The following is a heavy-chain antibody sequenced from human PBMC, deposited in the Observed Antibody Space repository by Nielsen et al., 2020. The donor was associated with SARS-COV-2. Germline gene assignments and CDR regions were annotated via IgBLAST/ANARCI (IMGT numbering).Heavy chain of an antibody. D-gene: IGHD6-19*01. CDR1: GGSISSSNW. J-gene: IGHJ4*02. CDR2: IYHSGST. V-gene: IGHV4-4*02. CDR3: ARRAVAVAGFDY. Sequence: SDTLSLTCAVSGGSISSSNWLCWVRQPPGKGLEWIGEIYHSGSTNYNPSLKSRVTISVDKSKNQFSLKLSSVTAADTDVYYCARRAVAVAGFDYWGQGTLVTVSS.